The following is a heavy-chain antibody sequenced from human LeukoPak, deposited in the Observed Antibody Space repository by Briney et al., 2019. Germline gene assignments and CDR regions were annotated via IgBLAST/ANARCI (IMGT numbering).Heavy chain of an antibody. CDR3: ARASGIAVASCWFDP. V-gene: IGHV4-34*01. CDR2: INHSGST. CDR1: GESFSGYY. D-gene: IGHD6-19*01. Sequence: SETLSLTCAVYGESFSGYYWTWIRQPPGKGLEWIADINHSGSTNYNPSLKSRVTISADTSKNQFSLKLSSVTAADTAVYYCARASGIAVASCWFDPWGQGTLVTVSS. J-gene: IGHJ5*02.